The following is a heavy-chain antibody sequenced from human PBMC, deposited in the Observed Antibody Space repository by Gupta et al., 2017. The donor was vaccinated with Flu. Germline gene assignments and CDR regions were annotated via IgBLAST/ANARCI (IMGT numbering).Heavy chain of an antibody. CDR1: GDTFSSTS. CDR3: ARESPCGGDCYFLDS. D-gene: IGHD2-21*02. Sequence: QVQLVQSGAEVKEPGSSVKVSCRSSGDTFSSTSITWVRQAPGQGLEWMGGILPIIAATNHAQNFQGRVTLTADESTRTAYMELSSLKSDDTAVYYCARESPCGGDCYFLDSWGQGTLVSVYS. CDR2: ILPIIAAT. V-gene: IGHV1-69*01. J-gene: IGHJ4*02.